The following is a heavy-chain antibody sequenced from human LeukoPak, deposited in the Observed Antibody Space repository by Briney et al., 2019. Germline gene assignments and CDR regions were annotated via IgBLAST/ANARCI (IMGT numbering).Heavy chain of an antibody. CDR2: IYYSGST. Sequence: SETLSLTCTVSGGSISRYYWSWIRQPPGKGLEWIGYIYYSGSTDYNPSLKSRVTISVDTSKNQFSLKLSSVTAADTAVYYCARDSGIAALDYWGQEPWSPFSQ. J-gene: IGHJ4*01. V-gene: IGHV4-59*01. CDR3: ARDSGIAALDY. CDR1: GGSISRYY. D-gene: IGHD6-6*01.